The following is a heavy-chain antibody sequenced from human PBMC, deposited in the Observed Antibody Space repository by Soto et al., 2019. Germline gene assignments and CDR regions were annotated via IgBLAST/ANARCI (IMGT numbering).Heavy chain of an antibody. CDR1: GGSINSGGYC. V-gene: IGHV4-31*03. J-gene: IGHJ4*02. CDR2: ISYGGST. Sequence: QVQLQESGPGLVKPSQTLSLTCTVSGGSINSGGYCWSWIRQHPGKGLDWIGCISYGGSTSYNPSLKRRVTISVDPSKNLFSLTLTSVTAADTAVCYCSRGILVWGQGALITVSS. D-gene: IGHD5-18*01. CDR3: SRGILV.